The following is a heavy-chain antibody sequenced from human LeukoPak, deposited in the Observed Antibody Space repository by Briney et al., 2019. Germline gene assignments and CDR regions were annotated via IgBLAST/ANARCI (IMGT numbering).Heavy chain of an antibody. D-gene: IGHD5-24*01. V-gene: IGHV3-7*04. J-gene: IGHJ4*02. CDR1: GFPFXSYW. CDR2: IKQDGSKK. CDR3: TRVGYIDEGIDY. Sequence: LXLSXVAXGFPFXSYWMTWVRQAPGKXLEWVANIKQDGSKKSYVDSVKGRFTISRDNAKNSLYLQMNSLRAEDTAIYYCTRVGYIDEGIDYWGQGTLVTVSS.